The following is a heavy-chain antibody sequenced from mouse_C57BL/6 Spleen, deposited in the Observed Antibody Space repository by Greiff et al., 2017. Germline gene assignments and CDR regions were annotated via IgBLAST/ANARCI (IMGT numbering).Heavy chain of an antibody. J-gene: IGHJ2*01. Sequence: EVQVVESGGGLVKPGGSLKLSCAASGFTFSDYGMHWVRQAPEKGLEWVAYISSGSSTIYYADTVKGRFTISRDNAKNTLFLQMTSLRSEDTAMYYCARRNGYYDFDYWGQGTTLTVSS. CDR2: ISSGSSTI. CDR3: ARRNGYYDFDY. V-gene: IGHV5-17*01. CDR1: GFTFSDYG. D-gene: IGHD2-3*01.